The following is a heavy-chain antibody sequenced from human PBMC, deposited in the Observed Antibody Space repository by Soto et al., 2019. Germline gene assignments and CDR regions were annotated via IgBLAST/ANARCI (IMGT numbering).Heavy chain of an antibody. CDR1: GCFINSYY. V-gene: IGHV4-59*01. J-gene: IGHJ5*02. D-gene: IGHD6-19*01. Sequence: SSDTLSLICTFSGCFINSYYWSWIRHSPGKGLEWIGYIYYRGTTRYNPSLKSRVTLSVDTSENQFSLKLRSVTAADTAVYYCARDFVAGSTWFDPWGQGTLVTVSS. CDR2: IYYRGTT. CDR3: ARDFVAGSTWFDP.